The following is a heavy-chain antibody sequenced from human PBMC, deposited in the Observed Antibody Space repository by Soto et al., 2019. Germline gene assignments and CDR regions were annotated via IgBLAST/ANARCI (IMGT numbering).Heavy chain of an antibody. CDR1: GYTFTGYY. Sequence: ASVKVSCKASGYTFTGYYMHWVRQAPGQGLEWMGWINPNSGGTNYAQKFQGRVTMTRDTSISTAYMELSRLRSDDTAVYYCARAPWDIVGVPGSRGGGMDVWGQRTKVTVSS. CDR2: INPNSGGT. D-gene: IGHD2-2*01. J-gene: IGHJ6*02. V-gene: IGHV1-2*02. CDR3: ARAPWDIVGVPGSRGGGMDV.